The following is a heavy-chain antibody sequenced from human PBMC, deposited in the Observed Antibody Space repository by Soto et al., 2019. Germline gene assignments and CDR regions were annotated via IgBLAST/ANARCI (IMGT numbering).Heavy chain of an antibody. Sequence: QVQLQESGPGLVKPSGTLSLTCAVSGGSISSSNWWSWVRQPPGKGLEWIGEIYHSGSTNYNPSLKSGVTISVDKSKTQFSLKLSSVTAADTAVYYCATVAGGEQQLVGYDYWGQGTLVTVSS. V-gene: IGHV4-4*02. CDR3: ATVAGGEQQLVGYDY. CDR2: IYHSGST. D-gene: IGHD6-13*01. J-gene: IGHJ4*02. CDR1: GGSISSSNW.